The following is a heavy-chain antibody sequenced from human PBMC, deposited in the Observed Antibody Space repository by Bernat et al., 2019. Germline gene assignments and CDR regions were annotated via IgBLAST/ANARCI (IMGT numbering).Heavy chain of an antibody. CDR3: ARGSGGSHYYYYYYMDV. CDR2: IYSGGST. D-gene: IGHD3-10*01. CDR1: GFTVSSNY. J-gene: IGHJ6*03. Sequence: EVQLVESGGGLVQPGGSLRLSCAASGFTVSSNYMSWVRQAPGKGLEWVSVIYSGGSTHYADSVKGRFTISRDNSKNTLYLQMNSLRAEDTAVYYCARGSGGSHYYYYYYMDVWGKGTTVTVSS. V-gene: IGHV3-66*01.